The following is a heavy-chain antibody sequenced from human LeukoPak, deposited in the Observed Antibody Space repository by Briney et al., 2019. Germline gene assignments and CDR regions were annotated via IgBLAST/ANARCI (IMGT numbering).Heavy chain of an antibody. Sequence: SQTLSLTCAVSGYSISSGDYWGWIRQPPGKGLEWIGSVYYSGSTHYNPSLKSRVTISVDRSRNQFSLRLSSVTAADTAVYYCARNSTVTSPSTGYFDYWGQGTLATVSS. V-gene: IGHV4-38-2*01. CDR3: ARNSTVTSPSTGYFDY. J-gene: IGHJ4*02. CDR1: GYSISSGDY. D-gene: IGHD4-17*01. CDR2: VYYSGST.